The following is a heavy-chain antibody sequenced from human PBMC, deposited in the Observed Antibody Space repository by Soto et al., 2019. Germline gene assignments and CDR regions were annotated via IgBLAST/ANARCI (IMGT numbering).Heavy chain of an antibody. CDR3: AKDLLNYDFWSGYYPFYYYYGMDV. CDR2: ISYDGSNK. J-gene: IGHJ6*02. CDR1: GFTFSSYG. Sequence: QVQLVESGGGVVQPGRSLRLSCAASGFTFSSYGMHWVRQAPGKGLEWVAVISYDGSNKYYADSVKGRFTISRDNSKNTLYLQMNSLRAEETAVYYCAKDLLNYDFWSGYYPFYYYYGMDVWGQGTTVTVSS. V-gene: IGHV3-30*18. D-gene: IGHD3-3*01.